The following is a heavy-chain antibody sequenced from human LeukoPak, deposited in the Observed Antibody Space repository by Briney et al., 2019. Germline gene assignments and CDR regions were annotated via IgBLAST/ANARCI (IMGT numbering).Heavy chain of an antibody. D-gene: IGHD3-9*01. CDR2: ITSSSSTI. CDR1: GFTFSSYA. V-gene: IGHV3-48*04. Sequence: PGGSLRLSCAASGFTFSSYAMSWIRQAPGKGLEWVSCITSSSSTIYYADSVKGRFTISRDNAKNSLYLQMNSLRAEDTAVYYCARDGHYDILTGYFQDWGQGTLVTVSS. CDR3: ARDGHYDILTGYFQD. J-gene: IGHJ1*01.